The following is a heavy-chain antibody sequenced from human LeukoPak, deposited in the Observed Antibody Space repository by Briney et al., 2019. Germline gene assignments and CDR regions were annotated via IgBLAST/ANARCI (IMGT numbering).Heavy chain of an antibody. D-gene: IGHD3-22*01. CDR3: ARGYYSFDY. CDR2: IYYSGST. CDR1: GGSISGSSYY. J-gene: IGHJ4*02. Sequence: PSETLSLTCTVSGGSISGSSYYWGWIRQPPGKGLEWIGSIYYSGSTNYNPSLKSRVTISVDTSKNQFSLKLSSVTAADTAVYYCARGYYSFDYWGQGTLVTVSS. V-gene: IGHV4-39*07.